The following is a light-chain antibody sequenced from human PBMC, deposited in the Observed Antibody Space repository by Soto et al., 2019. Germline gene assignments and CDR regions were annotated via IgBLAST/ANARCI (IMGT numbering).Light chain of an antibody. CDR3: QSXDSSLSVV. V-gene: IGLV1-40*01. Sequence: QSVLTQPPSVSGAPGQRVTISCTGSSSNIGAGYDVHWYQQLPGTAPKLLIYGNSNRPSGVPDRFSGSKSGTSASLAITGLQAXXEADYXCQSXDSSLSVVFGGGTKLTVL. CDR1: SSNIGAGYD. CDR2: GNS. J-gene: IGLJ2*01.